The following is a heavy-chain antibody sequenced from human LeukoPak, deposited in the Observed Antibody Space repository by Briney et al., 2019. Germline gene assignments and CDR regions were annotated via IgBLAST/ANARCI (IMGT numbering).Heavy chain of an antibody. CDR3: ARRRSSGYLDY. D-gene: IGHD3-22*01. V-gene: IGHV3-21*01. J-gene: IGHJ4*02. Sequence: GGSLRLSCAASGFTFSSYSMNWVRQAPGKGLEWVSSISSSSSYIYYADSVKGRFTISRDNAKNSLYPQMNSLRAEDTAVYYCARRRSSGYLDYWGQGTLVTDSS. CDR2: ISSSSSYI. CDR1: GFTFSSYS.